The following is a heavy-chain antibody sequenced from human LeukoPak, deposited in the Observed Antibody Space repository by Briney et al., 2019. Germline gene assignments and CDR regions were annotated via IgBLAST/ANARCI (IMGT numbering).Heavy chain of an antibody. V-gene: IGHV3-30-3*01. CDR1: GFTFSSYA. J-gene: IGHJ4*02. Sequence: PGGSLRLSCAASGFTFSSYAMHWVRRAPGKGLEWVAVISYDGSNKYCADSVKGRFTISRDNSKNTLYLQMNSLRAEDTAVYYCARERDSSGWYDYWGQGTLVTVSS. CDR2: ISYDGSNK. CDR3: ARERDSSGWYDY. D-gene: IGHD6-19*01.